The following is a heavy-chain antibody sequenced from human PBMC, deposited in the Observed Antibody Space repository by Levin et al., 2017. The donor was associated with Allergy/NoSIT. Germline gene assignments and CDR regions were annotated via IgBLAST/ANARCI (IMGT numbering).Heavy chain of an antibody. J-gene: IGHJ6*02. Sequence: GESLKISCAASGFTFSGHPMNWVRHAPGKGLEWVSYISQDNRVIYYADSVKGRFTISRDNAKSSLYLQMDSLRAEDAAVYYCVRDGIKGYNMDVWGHGTTVTVSS. D-gene: IGHD5-12*01. CDR1: GFTFSGHP. CDR3: VRDGIKGYNMDV. V-gene: IGHV3-48*04. CDR2: ISQDNRVI.